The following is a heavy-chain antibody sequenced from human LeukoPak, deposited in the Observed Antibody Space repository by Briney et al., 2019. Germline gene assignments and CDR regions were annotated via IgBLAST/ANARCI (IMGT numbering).Heavy chain of an antibody. CDR1: GFTFSSYG. D-gene: IGHD6-13*01. CDR3: ATVTALSIPAANRGVGAFDC. CDR2: IWFDGSSK. V-gene: IGHV3-33*01. J-gene: IGHJ3*01. Sequence: PGGSLRLSCAASGFTFSSYGMHWVRQAPGKGLEWVAVIWFDGSSKYYADFVKGRFTISRDNSKNTLYLQMNSLRGEDTAVYYCATVTALSIPAANRGVGAFDCWGQGTMVTVSS.